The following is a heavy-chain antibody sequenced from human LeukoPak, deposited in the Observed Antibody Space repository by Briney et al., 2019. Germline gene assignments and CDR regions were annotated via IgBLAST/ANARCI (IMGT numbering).Heavy chain of an antibody. CDR1: GGSISSYY. CDR3: ARGGSGISNAFDI. D-gene: IGHD3-10*01. CDR2: LYYSGST. V-gene: IGHV4-59*01. Sequence: SETLSLTCSVSGGSISSYYWSWIRQPPGKGLEWIGYLYYSGSTNSNPSLKSRVTMSVDTSKNQFSLKLRSVTAADTAVYYCARGGSGISNAFDIWGQGTMVTVST. J-gene: IGHJ3*02.